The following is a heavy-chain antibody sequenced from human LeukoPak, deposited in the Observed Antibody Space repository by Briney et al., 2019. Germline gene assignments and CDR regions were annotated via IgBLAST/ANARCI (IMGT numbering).Heavy chain of an antibody. CDR2: IIPIFGTA. CDR3: ASTAEGMAAPPY. CDR1: GGTFSSYA. Sequence: AASVKVSCKASGGTFSSYAISWVRQAPGQGLEWMGGIIPIFGTANYAQKFQGRVTITADESTSTAYMELSSLRSEDTAVYYCASTAEGMAAPPYWGQGALVTVSS. V-gene: IGHV1-69*01. J-gene: IGHJ4*02. D-gene: IGHD6-13*01.